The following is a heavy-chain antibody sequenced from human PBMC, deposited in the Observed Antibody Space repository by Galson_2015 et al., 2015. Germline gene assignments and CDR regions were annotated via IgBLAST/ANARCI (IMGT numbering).Heavy chain of an antibody. CDR2: INPSGGST. CDR3: ARNEGTYYGGNSLVSI. Sequence: SVKVSCKASGYTFTSYYMHWVRQAPGQGLEWMGIINPSGGSTSYAQKFQGRVTMTRDTSTSTVYMELSSLRSEDTAVYYCARNEGTYYGGNSLVSIWGQGTLVTVSS. CDR1: GYTFTSYY. V-gene: IGHV1-46*01. D-gene: IGHD4-23*01. J-gene: IGHJ4*02.